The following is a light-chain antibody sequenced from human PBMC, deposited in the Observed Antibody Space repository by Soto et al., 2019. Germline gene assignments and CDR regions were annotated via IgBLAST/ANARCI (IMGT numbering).Light chain of an antibody. CDR2: VTS. Sequence: DIQMTQSPSSVSSSVGDRVTITCRASQGISSWLAWYQQKPGKAPKLLIYVTSNLQGGVPSRFSGSGSGTDFTLTISSLKPEDFAVYYCQQANSFPVTFGQGTKLEIK. CDR1: QGISSW. V-gene: IGKV1D-12*01. CDR3: QQANSFPVT. J-gene: IGKJ5*01.